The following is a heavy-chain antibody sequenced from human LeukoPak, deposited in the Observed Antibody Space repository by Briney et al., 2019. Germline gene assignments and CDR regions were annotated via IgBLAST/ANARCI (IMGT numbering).Heavy chain of an antibody. J-gene: IGHJ6*02. V-gene: IGHV3-23*01. Sequence: GGSLRLSCAASGFTFSSYAMSWVRQAPGKGLEWVSAISGSGGSTYYADSVKGRFTISRDNSKNTLYLQMNSLRVEDTAVYYCARGGRFLEWLENGMDVWGQGTTVTVSS. CDR2: ISGSGGST. D-gene: IGHD3-3*01. CDR3: ARGGRFLEWLENGMDV. CDR1: GFTFSSYA.